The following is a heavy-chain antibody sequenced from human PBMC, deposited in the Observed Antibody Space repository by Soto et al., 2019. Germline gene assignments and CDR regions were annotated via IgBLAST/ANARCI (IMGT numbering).Heavy chain of an antibody. J-gene: IGHJ4*02. CDR3: ARGGDIVVVPARQIDY. CDR1: GGSFSGYY. Sequence: SETLSLTCAVYGGSFSGYYWSWIRQPPGKGLEWIGEINHSGSTNYNPSLKSRVTISVDTSKNQFSLKLSSVTAADTAVYYCARGGDIVVVPARQIDYWGQGTLVTVSS. D-gene: IGHD2-2*01. CDR2: INHSGST. V-gene: IGHV4-34*01.